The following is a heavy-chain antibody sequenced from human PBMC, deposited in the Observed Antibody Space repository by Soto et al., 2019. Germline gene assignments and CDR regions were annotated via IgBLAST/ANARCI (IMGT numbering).Heavy chain of an antibody. CDR1: GGSISSSNW. Sequence: QVQLQESGPGLVKPSGTLSLTCAVSGGSISSSNWWTWVRQPPGKGLEWIGEIYHSGSTNYIPSLKSRVTISVDKSKNQFSLKLTSVTAVDTAVYYCATRFDGLGSYGYWGQGTLVTVSS. CDR3: ATRFDGLGSYGY. CDR2: IYHSGST. V-gene: IGHV4-4*02. D-gene: IGHD3-16*01. J-gene: IGHJ4*02.